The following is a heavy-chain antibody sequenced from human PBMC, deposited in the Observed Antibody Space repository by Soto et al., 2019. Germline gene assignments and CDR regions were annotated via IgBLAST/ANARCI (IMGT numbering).Heavy chain of an antibody. Sequence: EVQLLESGGGLVQPGGSLRLSCAASGFTFSSYAMSWVRQAPGKGLEWVSAISGSGGSTYYADSVKGRFTISRDNSKNTLYLQMNSLRAEDTAVYYCAKWAVLWFGELSEIDYWGQGTLVTVSS. CDR1: GFTFSSYA. D-gene: IGHD3-10*01. CDR3: AKWAVLWFGELSEIDY. CDR2: ISGSGGST. V-gene: IGHV3-23*01. J-gene: IGHJ4*02.